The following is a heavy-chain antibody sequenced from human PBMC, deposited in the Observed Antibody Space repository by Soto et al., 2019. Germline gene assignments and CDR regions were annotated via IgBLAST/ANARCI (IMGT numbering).Heavy chain of an antibody. CDR2: IYYSGST. J-gene: IGHJ4*02. CDR3: ARAYCSGGSCYWVL. D-gene: IGHD2-15*01. CDR1: GGSISSYY. Sequence: PSETLSLTCTVSGGSISSYYWSWIRQPPGKGLEWIGYIYYSGSTNYNPSLKSRVTISVDTSKNQFSLKLSSVTAADTAVYYCARAYCSGGSCYWVLWGQGTLVTVSS. V-gene: IGHV4-59*08.